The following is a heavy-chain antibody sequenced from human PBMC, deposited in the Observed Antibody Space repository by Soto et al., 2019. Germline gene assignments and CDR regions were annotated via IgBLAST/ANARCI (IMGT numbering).Heavy chain of an antibody. CDR1: GYTFTSYG. J-gene: IGHJ4*02. D-gene: IGHD4-17*01. Sequence: QVQLVQSGAEVKKPGASVKVSCKASGYTFTSYGISWVGQAPGQGLEWMGWISAYNGNTNYAQKLQGRVTMTTDTSTSTAYMELRSLRSDDTAVYYCARPADYMTTVTSYYFDYWGQGTLVTVSS. V-gene: IGHV1-18*01. CDR3: ARPADYMTTVTSYYFDY. CDR2: ISAYNGNT.